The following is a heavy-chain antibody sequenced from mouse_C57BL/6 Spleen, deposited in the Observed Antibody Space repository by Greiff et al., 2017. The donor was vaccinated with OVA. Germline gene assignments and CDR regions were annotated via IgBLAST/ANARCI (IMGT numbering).Heavy chain of an antibody. CDR3: ARYDGHWYFDV. Sequence: VQGVESGAELAKPGASVKLSCKASGYTFTSYWMHWVKQRPGQGLEWIGYINPSSGYTKYNQKFKDKATLTADKSSSTAYMQLSSLTYEDAAVYYCARYDGHWYFDVWGTGTTVTVSS. J-gene: IGHJ1*03. D-gene: IGHD2-3*01. CDR2: INPSSGYT. CDR1: GYTFTSYW. V-gene: IGHV1-7*01.